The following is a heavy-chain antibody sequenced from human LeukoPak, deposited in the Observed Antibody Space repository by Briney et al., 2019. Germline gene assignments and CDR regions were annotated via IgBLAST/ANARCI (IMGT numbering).Heavy chain of an antibody. D-gene: IGHD6-13*01. V-gene: IGHV4-59*08. J-gene: IGHJ4*02. CDR3: ASTVSCSWYDY. CDR1: GHSINSFY. CDR2: IYYSGST. Sequence: SETLSLTCPVAGHSINSFYWSWIRRPPGKGLEWIGYIYYSGSTNYNPSLKSRVTISVDTSKNQFSLKLSSVTAADTAVYYCASTVSCSWYDYGGQGTLVTVSS.